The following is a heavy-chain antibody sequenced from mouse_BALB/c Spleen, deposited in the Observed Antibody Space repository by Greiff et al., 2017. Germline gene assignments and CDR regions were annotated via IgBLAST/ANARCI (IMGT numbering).Heavy chain of an antibody. D-gene: IGHD2-4*01. V-gene: IGHV5-9-3*01. Sequence: EVQLVESGGGLVKPGGSLKLSCAASGFTFSSYAMSWVRQTPEKRLEWVATISSGGSYTYYPDSVKGRFTISRDNAKNTLYLQMSSLRSEDMAMYYCARHEDYDYYYFDYWGQGTTLTVSS. CDR2: ISSGGSYT. CDR1: GFTFSSYA. CDR3: ARHEDYDYYYFDY. J-gene: IGHJ2*01.